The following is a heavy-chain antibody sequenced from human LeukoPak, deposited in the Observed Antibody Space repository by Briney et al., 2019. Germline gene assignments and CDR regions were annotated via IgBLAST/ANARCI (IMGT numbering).Heavy chain of an antibody. V-gene: IGHV4-59*08. CDR2: IYYTGST. J-gene: IGHJ5*02. CDR3: ARHSRSDWFDP. Sequence: PSETLSLTCTVSGGSISSYYWSWIRQPPGKGLEWIGSIYYTGSTNYNPSLKSRVTISLDTSNNLFSLKLSSVTAADTAVYYCARHSRSDWFDPWGQGTLVTVSS. CDR1: GGSISSYY.